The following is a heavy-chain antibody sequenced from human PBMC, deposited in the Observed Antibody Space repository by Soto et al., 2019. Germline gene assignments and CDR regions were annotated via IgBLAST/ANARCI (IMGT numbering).Heavy chain of an antibody. CDR3: VRGMNPLF. CDR1: GFTLRTYT. Sequence: GGSLRLSCAASGFTLRTYTMNWVRQAPGKGLEWISSISISSSDRYYADSVRGRFTISRDNAKNALYLQMNSLRADDTAVYFCVRGMNPLFGGQGTLVTVSS. J-gene: IGHJ4*01. V-gene: IGHV3-21*06. CDR2: ISISSSDR.